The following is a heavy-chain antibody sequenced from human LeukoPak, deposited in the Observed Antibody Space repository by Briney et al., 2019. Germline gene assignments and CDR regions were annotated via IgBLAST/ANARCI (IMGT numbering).Heavy chain of an antibody. CDR3: ARDPDITMIVVGMPDY. J-gene: IGHJ4*02. V-gene: IGHV1-46*01. Sequence: GASVKVSCKASGYTFTSYYMHWVRQAPGQGLEWMGIINPRGGSTSYAQKFQGRVTMTRDTSTSTVYMELSSLRSEDTAVYYCARDPDITMIVVGMPDYWGQGTLVTVSS. D-gene: IGHD3-22*01. CDR1: GYTFTSYY. CDR2: INPRGGST.